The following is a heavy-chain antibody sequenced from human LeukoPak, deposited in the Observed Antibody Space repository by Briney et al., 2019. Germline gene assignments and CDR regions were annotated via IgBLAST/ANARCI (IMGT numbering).Heavy chain of an antibody. D-gene: IGHD2-15*01. J-gene: IGHJ3*02. CDR3: ASSAPKVDAFDI. Sequence: VASVKVSCKASGYTFTSYYMHWVRQAPGQGLEWVGIINPSGGSTSYAQKFQGRVTMTRDTSTSTVYMELSSLRSEDTAVYYCASSAPKVDAFDIWGQGTMVTVSS. V-gene: IGHV1-46*01. CDR1: GYTFTSYY. CDR2: INPSGGST.